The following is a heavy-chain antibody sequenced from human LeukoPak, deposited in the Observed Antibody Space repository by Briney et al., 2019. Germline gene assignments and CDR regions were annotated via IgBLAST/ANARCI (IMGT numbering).Heavy chain of an antibody. D-gene: IGHD1-26*01. CDR1: GSTFGDYA. CDR3: TMGATTVYDY. J-gene: IGHJ4*02. Sequence: GGSLRLSCTASGSTFGDYAMSWVRQAPGKGLEWVGFIRSKAYGGTTEYAASVKGRFTISRDDSKSIAYLQMNSLKTEDTAVYYCTMGATTVYDYWGQGTLVTVSS. CDR2: IRSKAYGGTT. V-gene: IGHV3-49*04.